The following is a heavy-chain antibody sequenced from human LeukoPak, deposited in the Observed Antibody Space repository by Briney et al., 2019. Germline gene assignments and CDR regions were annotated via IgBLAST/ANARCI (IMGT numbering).Heavy chain of an antibody. D-gene: IGHD3-22*01. CDR2: IHHSGSA. CDR3: ARATIFDDSSGYYLNWFDP. Sequence: SETLSLTCAVSGASITSNWWNWVRQPPGKGLEWIGEIHHSGSANYNPSLKSRVTISLDTSKNQFSLRLSSVTAADTAVYYCARATIFDDSSGYYLNWFDPWGQGTLVTVSS. J-gene: IGHJ5*02. CDR1: GASITSNW. V-gene: IGHV4-4*02.